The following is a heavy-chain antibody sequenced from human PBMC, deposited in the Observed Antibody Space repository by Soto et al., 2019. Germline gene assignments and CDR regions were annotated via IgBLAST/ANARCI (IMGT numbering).Heavy chain of an antibody. CDR2: INPRNGKT. D-gene: IGHD2-8*02. Sequence: ASVKVSYKASGYNFTILYAHWVLQAPGQGLEWLGIINPRNGKTTYAQKFQGRVTMTRDTSTTTIYMELNSLKSDDTAIYFCVRSGFDFWR. J-gene: IGHJ4*01. CDR1: GYNFTILY. V-gene: IGHV1-46*01. CDR3: VRSGFDF.